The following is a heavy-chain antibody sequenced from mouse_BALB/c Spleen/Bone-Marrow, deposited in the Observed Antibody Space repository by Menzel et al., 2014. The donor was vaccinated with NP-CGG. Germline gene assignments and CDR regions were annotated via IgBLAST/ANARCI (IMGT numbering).Heavy chain of an antibody. Sequence: EVQLQQSGGGLVQPGGSLKLSCAASGFTFSSYTMSWVRQTPEKRLEWVAYISTGGGSTYYPDTVKGRFTISRDNAKNTLDLQMSRFKSEDTDMYYCAKSKNWVFDYWGQGTTLTVSS. CDR2: ISTGGGST. D-gene: IGHD4-1*01. V-gene: IGHV5-12-2*01. CDR3: AKSKNWVFDY. J-gene: IGHJ2*01. CDR1: GFTFSSYT.